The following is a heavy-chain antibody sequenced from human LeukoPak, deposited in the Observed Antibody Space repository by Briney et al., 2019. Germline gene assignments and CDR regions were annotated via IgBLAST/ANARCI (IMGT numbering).Heavy chain of an antibody. CDR3: ARANPGDGFDI. CDR2: IYSDGST. Sequence: PGGSPRLSCAASGFTVRSNHMTWVRQAPGKGLEWVSGIYSDGSTYYADSVKGRFTISRDNSKNTLHLQMNSLRAEDTAVYYCARANPGDGFDIWGQGTMVNVSP. J-gene: IGHJ3*02. D-gene: IGHD1-14*01. V-gene: IGHV3-66*01. CDR1: GFTVRSNH.